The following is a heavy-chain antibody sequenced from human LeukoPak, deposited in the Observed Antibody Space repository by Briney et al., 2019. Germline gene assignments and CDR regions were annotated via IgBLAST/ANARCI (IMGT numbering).Heavy chain of an antibody. Sequence: ASVKVSCKVSGYTLTELSMHWVRQAPGKGLEWMGGFDPEDGETIYAQRFQGRVTMTEDTSTDTAYMELSSLRSEDTAVYYCARAKSRNSYGSYFDYWGRGTLVTVSS. J-gene: IGHJ4*02. CDR2: FDPEDGET. D-gene: IGHD5-18*01. CDR3: ARAKSRNSYGSYFDY. V-gene: IGHV1-24*01. CDR1: GYTLTELS.